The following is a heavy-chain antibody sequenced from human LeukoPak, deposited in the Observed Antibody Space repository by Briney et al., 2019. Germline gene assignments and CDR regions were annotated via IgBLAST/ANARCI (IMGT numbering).Heavy chain of an antibody. D-gene: IGHD3-10*01. V-gene: IGHV4-34*01. CDR1: GGSFSGYY. CDR2: INHSGST. Sequence: SETPSLTCAVYGGSFSGYYWSWIRQPPGKGLEWIGEINHSGSTNYNPSLKSRVTISVDTTKNQFSLKLSSVTAADTAVYYCASRFHYYGGAWGQGTLVTVSS. CDR3: ASRFHYYGGA. J-gene: IGHJ5*02.